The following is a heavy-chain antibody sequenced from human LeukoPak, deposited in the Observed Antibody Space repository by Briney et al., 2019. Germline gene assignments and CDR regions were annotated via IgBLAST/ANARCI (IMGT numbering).Heavy chain of an antibody. D-gene: IGHD3-3*01. CDR1: GYSISSDYY. J-gene: IGHJ5*02. V-gene: IGHV4-38-2*02. CDR3: ARGRGGAYYDFWSGYYTDNWFDP. Sequence: PSETLSLTCSVSGYSISSDYYWGWIRQPPGKGLEWIGFIYHSGSTYYNPSLKSRVTISVDTSKNQFSLKLSSVTAADTAVYYCARGRGGAYYDFWSGYYTDNWFDPWGQGTLVTVSS. CDR2: IYHSGST.